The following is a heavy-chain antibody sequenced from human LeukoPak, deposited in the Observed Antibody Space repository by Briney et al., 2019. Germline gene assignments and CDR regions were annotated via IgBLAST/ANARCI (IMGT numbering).Heavy chain of an antibody. J-gene: IGHJ4*02. D-gene: IGHD3-10*01. CDR1: GYTFSNYG. Sequence: DSRKVSCKASGYTFSNYGVSWVRQAPGQGLEWMGWINTYNGKTKFAQELQGRVTMTTDTSTSTAYMELRSLTSDDTALYYCARMSVVRGVTSFDYWGQGTLVTVPS. CDR3: ARMSVVRGVTSFDY. CDR2: INTYNGKT. V-gene: IGHV1-18*01.